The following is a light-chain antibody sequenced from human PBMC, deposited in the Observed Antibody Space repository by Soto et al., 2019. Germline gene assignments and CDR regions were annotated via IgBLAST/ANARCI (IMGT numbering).Light chain of an antibody. V-gene: IGLV2-14*03. Sequence: QSVLTQTASVSGSPGQSITISCTGTSSDVGGYNFVSWYQQHPGKAPKLIIHEVTNRPSGVSGLFSGSKSGNTAFLTISGLQAEDEAVYYCCSHSSSITWMFGGGTKLTVL. CDR3: CSHSSSITWM. CDR2: EVT. J-gene: IGLJ3*02. CDR1: SSDVGGYNF.